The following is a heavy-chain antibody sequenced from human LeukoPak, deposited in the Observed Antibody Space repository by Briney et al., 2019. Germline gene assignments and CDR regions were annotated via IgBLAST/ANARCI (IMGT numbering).Heavy chain of an antibody. J-gene: IGHJ5*02. V-gene: IGHV4-39*01. CDR2: ISYSAST. CDR3: ARQRWLVHNWFDP. Sequence: SETLSLACSVSGGSISSRSYYWGWIRHPPGKGLEWIGSISYSASTYYNPSLKSRVTISVDTSKNQFSLKLSSVTAADTALYYCARQRWLVHNWFDPWGQGTLVTVSS. CDR1: GGSISSRSYY. D-gene: IGHD6-19*01.